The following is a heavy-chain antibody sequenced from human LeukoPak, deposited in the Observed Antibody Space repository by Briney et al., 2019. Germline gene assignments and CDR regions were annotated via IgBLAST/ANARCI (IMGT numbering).Heavy chain of an antibody. CDR3: ARYYCSSTSCYDSDAFDI. V-gene: IGHV4-39*01. CDR2: IYYSGST. D-gene: IGHD2-2*01. CDR1: GGSISSSSYY. Sequence: PSETLSLTYTVSGGSISSSSYYWGWIRQPPGKGLEWIGSIYYSGSTYYNPSLKSRVTISVDTSKNQFSLKLSSVTAADTAVYYCARYYCSSTSCYDSDAFDIWGQGTMVTVSS. J-gene: IGHJ3*02.